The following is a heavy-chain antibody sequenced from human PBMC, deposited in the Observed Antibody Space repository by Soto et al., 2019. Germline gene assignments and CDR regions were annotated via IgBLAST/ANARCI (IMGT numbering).Heavy chain of an antibody. Sequence: GGSLRLSCAASGFTVSSNYMSWVRQAPGKGLEWVSVIYSGGSTYYTDSVKGRFTISRDNSKNTLYLQMNSLRAEDTAVYYCARVSGFGELIDYWGQGTLVTVSS. J-gene: IGHJ4*02. CDR2: IYSGGST. V-gene: IGHV3-53*01. D-gene: IGHD3-10*01. CDR1: GFTVSSNY. CDR3: ARVSGFGELIDY.